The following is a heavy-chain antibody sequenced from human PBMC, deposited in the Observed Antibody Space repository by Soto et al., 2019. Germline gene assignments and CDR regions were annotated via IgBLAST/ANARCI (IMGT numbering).Heavy chain of an antibody. CDR3: VRGMNPLF. J-gene: IGHJ4*01. V-gene: IGHV3-21*06. Sequence: GGSLRLSCAASGFTLRTYTMNWVRQAPGKGLEWVSSISISSSDRYYADSVRGRFTISRDNAKNAPYLQMNSLRADETAVYFCVRGMNPLFGGQGTLVTVYS. CDR2: ISISSSDR. CDR1: GFTLRTYT.